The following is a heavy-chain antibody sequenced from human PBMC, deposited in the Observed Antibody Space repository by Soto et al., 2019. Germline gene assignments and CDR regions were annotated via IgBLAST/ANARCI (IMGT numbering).Heavy chain of an antibody. CDR1: GGTFSSYA. CDR2: IIPIFGTA. Sequence: QVQLVQSGAEVKKPGSSVKVSCKASGGTFSSYAISWVRQAPGQGLEWMGGIIPIFGTANYAQKFQGRVTITADESTSTAYMELSSLRSEDTAVYYCARAGAYCGGDCYSYYYYYGTDVWGQGTTVTVSS. CDR3: ARAGAYCGGDCYSYYYYYGTDV. D-gene: IGHD2-21*02. V-gene: IGHV1-69*01. J-gene: IGHJ6*02.